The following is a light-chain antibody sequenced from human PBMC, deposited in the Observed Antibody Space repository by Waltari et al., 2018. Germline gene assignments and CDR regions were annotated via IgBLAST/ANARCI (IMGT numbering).Light chain of an antibody. V-gene: IGLV10-54*01. CDR1: SNNVGSQG. CDR2: RNN. Sequence: QAGLTQPPSVSKGLGPTATLPGTANSNNVGSQGAAWLQQFQGHPPKHLPPRNNNRPSGISERLYLSRSGNTASLTITGLQPEDEGDYYCSAWDSSLKVVVFGGGTKLTVL. CDR3: SAWDSSLKVVV. J-gene: IGLJ2*01.